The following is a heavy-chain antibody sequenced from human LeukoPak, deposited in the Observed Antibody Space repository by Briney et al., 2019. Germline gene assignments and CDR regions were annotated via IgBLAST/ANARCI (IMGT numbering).Heavy chain of an antibody. Sequence: HPGGSLRLSCAASGFTFSTFAMIWVRQAPGKGLEWVANIKEDGNRIYYVDSVKGRFTISRENAKNSLYLQMSSLRAEDTAVYYCARGGWYYFEYWGQGVLVTVSS. CDR2: IKEDGNRI. CDR3: ARGGWYYFEY. V-gene: IGHV3-7*01. J-gene: IGHJ4*02. CDR1: GFTFSTFA.